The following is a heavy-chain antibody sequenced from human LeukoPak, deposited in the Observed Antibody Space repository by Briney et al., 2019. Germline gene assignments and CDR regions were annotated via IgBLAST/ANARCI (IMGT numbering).Heavy chain of an antibody. V-gene: IGHV3-66*01. Sequence: GGSLRLSCAASGFTVSSNYMSWVRQAPGRGLEWVSVIYRGGSTYYADSVKGRFTISRDNSKNTLYLQMNSLRAEDTAVYYCARDAFGESQYYYYYYGMDVWGQGTTVTVSS. J-gene: IGHJ6*02. CDR2: IYRGGST. CDR1: GFTVSSNY. D-gene: IGHD3-10*01. CDR3: ARDAFGESQYYYYYYGMDV.